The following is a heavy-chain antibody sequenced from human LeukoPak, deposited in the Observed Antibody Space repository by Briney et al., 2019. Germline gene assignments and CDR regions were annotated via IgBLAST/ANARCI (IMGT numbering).Heavy chain of an antibody. J-gene: IGHJ4*02. V-gene: IGHV3-23*01. Sequence: GGSLRLSCAASGSTFSSYAMSWVRQAPGKGLEWVSAISGSGGSTYYADSVEGRFTIPRDNSKNTLYLQMNSLRAEDTAVYYCAKGVGVTYSDYWGQGTLVTVSS. CDR2: ISGSGGST. D-gene: IGHD4-23*01. CDR1: GSTFSSYA. CDR3: AKGVGVTYSDY.